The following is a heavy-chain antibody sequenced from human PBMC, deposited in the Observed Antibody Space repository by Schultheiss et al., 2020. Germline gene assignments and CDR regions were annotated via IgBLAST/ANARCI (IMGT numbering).Heavy chain of an antibody. J-gene: IGHJ3*02. CDR1: GGSISSGSYY. CDR2: IYTSGST. CDR3: ARDRQWLVPGDAFDI. D-gene: IGHD6-19*01. Sequence: SETLSLTCTVSGGSISSGSYYWSWIRQPAGKGLEWIGRIYTSGSTNYNPSLKSRVTISVDTSKNQFSLKLSSVTAADTAVYYCARDRQWLVPGDAFDIWGQGTMVTVSS. V-gene: IGHV4-61*02.